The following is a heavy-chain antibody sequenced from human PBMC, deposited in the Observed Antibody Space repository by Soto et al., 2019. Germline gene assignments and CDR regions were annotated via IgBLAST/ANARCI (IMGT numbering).Heavy chain of an antibody. D-gene: IGHD5-12*01. J-gene: IGHJ5*02. V-gene: IGHV1-69*15. CDR2: IIPIFATT. Sequence: QVHLVQSGAEVKKPGSSVNVSCKASGGTFSNYAITWVRQAPGQGLEWVGRIIPIFATTNVAQKFQGRVTITAYEPTPXAYMELSGLRSDDTAVYYCAKDGGADGYFGNWLDPWGQGTLVTVSS. CDR3: AKDGGADGYFGNWLDP. CDR1: GGTFSNYA.